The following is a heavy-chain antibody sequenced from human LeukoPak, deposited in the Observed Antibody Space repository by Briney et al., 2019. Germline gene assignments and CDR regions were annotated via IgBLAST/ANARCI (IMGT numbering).Heavy chain of an antibody. CDR2: INHSGST. D-gene: IGHD6-19*01. V-gene: IGHV4-34*01. J-gene: IGHJ4*02. CDR3: ARGGSSGWSLRASYYFDY. CDR1: GGSFSGYC. Sequence: PSETLSLTCAVYGGSFSGYCWSWIRQPPGKGLEWIGEINHSGSTNYNPSLKSRVTISVDTSKNQFSLKLSSVTAADTAVYYCARGGSSGWSLRASYYFDYWGQGALVTVSS.